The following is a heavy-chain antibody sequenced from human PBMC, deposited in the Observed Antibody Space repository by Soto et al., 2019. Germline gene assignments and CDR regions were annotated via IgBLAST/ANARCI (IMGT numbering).Heavy chain of an antibody. CDR2: TKQDGSEE. CDR3: AREGEYSSSPNDYYYGMDV. CDR1: GFTCSNYW. D-gene: IGHD6-6*01. J-gene: IGHJ6*02. Sequence: PGGSLTLSCAASGFTCSNYWMTWVRQAPGKGLEWVANTKQDGSEERYVDSVKGRFTISRDNAKNTLYLQMNSLRAEDTAVYYCAREGEYSSSPNDYYYGMDVWGQGTTVTVSS. V-gene: IGHV3-7*01.